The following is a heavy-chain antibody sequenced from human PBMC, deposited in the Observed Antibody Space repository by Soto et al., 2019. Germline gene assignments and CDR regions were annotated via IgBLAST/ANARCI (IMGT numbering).Heavy chain of an antibody. J-gene: IGHJ4*02. Sequence: PGGSLRLSCAASGFTFSDYYMSWIRQAPGKGLEWVSYISSSGSTIYYADSVKGRFTISRDNAKNSLYLQMNSLRAEDTAVYYCARVFSNYDFSFDYWGQGTLVTVSS. CDR3: ARVFSNYDFSFDY. CDR2: ISSSGSTI. D-gene: IGHD3-3*01. V-gene: IGHV3-11*01. CDR1: GFTFSDYY.